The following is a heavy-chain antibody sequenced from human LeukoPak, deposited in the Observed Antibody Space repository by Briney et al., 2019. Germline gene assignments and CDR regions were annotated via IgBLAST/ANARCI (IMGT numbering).Heavy chain of an antibody. J-gene: IGHJ4*02. Sequence: SETLSLTCAVYGGSFSGYYWSWIRQPPGKGLEWIGEINHSGSTNYNPSLKSRVTISVDTSKNQFSLKLSSVTAADTAVYYCASGVTNGVCPYWGQGTLVTVSS. D-gene: IGHD2-8*01. CDR1: GGSFSGYY. CDR2: INHSGST. V-gene: IGHV4-34*01. CDR3: ASGVTNGVCPY.